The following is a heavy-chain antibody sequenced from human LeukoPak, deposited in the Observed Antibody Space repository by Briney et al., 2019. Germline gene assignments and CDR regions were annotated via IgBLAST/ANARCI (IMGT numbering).Heavy chain of an antibody. Sequence: ASVKVSCKASGYTFTGYYMHWVRQAPGQGLEWMGWINPNSGGTDYAQKLQGRVTMTRDTSISTAYMELSRLRSDDTAVYYCARDHLDFWSGYNYFDYWGQGTLVTVSS. CDR3: ARDHLDFWSGYNYFDY. CDR2: INPNSGGT. J-gene: IGHJ4*02. CDR1: GYTFTGYY. D-gene: IGHD3-3*01. V-gene: IGHV1-2*02.